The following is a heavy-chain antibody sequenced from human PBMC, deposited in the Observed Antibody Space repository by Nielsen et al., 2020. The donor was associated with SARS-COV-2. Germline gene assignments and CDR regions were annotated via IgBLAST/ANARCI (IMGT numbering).Heavy chain of an antibody. J-gene: IGHJ6*02. CDR3: AKDWYYDILTGYYSGMDV. CDR1: GFTFSSYG. Sequence: GGSLRLSCAASGFTFSSYGMHWVRQAPGKGLEWVAVISYDGSNKYYADSVKGRFTISRDNSKNTLYLQMNSLRAEDTAVYYCAKDWYYDILTGYYSGMDVWGQGTTVTVSS. V-gene: IGHV3-30*18. D-gene: IGHD3-9*01. CDR2: ISYDGSNK.